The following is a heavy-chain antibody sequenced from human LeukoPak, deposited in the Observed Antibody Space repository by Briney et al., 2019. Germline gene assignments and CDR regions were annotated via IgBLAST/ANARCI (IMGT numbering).Heavy chain of an antibody. Sequence: GASVKVSCKASGYTFTGYYMHWVRQAPGQGLEWMGWISAYNGNTNYAQKLQGRVTMTTDTSTSTAYMELRSLRSDDTAVYYCAREGSMTTVTHFDYWGQGTLVTVSS. J-gene: IGHJ4*02. D-gene: IGHD4-17*01. CDR1: GYTFTGYY. CDR3: AREGSMTTVTHFDY. V-gene: IGHV1-18*04. CDR2: ISAYNGNT.